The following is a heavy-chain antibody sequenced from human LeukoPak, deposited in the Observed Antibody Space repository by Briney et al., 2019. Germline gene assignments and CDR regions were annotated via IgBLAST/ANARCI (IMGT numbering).Heavy chain of an antibody. J-gene: IGHJ6*03. CDR2: ISYDGSNK. CDR1: GFTFSSFA. CDR3: AKGRGWEASYYYYYMDV. D-gene: IGHD1-26*01. Sequence: GGSLRLSCAASGFTFSSFAMHWVRQAPGKGLEWVAAISYDGSNKYYTDSVKGRFTISRDNSKNTLYLQMNSLRAKDTAVYYCAKGRGWEASYYYYYMDVWGKGTTVTISS. V-gene: IGHV3-30*04.